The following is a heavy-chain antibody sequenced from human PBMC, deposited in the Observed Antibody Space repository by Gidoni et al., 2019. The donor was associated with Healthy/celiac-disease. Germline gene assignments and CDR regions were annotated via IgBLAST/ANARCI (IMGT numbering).Heavy chain of an antibody. CDR2: IYYSGST. CDR1: GGLISSGGYS. Sequence: QVQLQESGPGLVTPSQTLSLTCAVSGGLISSGGYSWSWIRQPPGKGLEWIGYIYYSGSTYYNPSLKSRVTISVDTSKNQFSLKLSSVTAADTAVYYCARDIRVRKGYSGSYYGFDPWGQGTLVTVSS. J-gene: IGHJ5*02. CDR3: ARDIRVRKGYSGSYYGFDP. D-gene: IGHD1-26*01. V-gene: IGHV4-30-4*07.